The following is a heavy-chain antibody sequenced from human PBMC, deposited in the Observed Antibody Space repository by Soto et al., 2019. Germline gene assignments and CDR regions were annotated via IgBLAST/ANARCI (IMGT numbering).Heavy chain of an antibody. CDR3: ARHRPQEDGSKKGFDH. J-gene: IGHJ4*02. Sequence: GASVKVSCKASGGTFSSYTISWVRQAPGQGLEWMGRIIPILGIANYAQKFQGRVTITADKSTSTAYMELSSLRSEDTAVYYCARHRPQEDGSKKGFDHWGQGTLVTVSS. CDR1: GGTFSSYT. V-gene: IGHV1-69*02. CDR2: IIPILGIA. D-gene: IGHD2-15*01.